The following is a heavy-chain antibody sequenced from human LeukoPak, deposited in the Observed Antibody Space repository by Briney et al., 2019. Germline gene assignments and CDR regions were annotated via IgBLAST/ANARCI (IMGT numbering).Heavy chain of an antibody. V-gene: IGHV1-2*02. J-gene: IGHJ4*02. CDR1: GYTFTGYY. CDR3: ARGTMNLDS. D-gene: IGHD3-22*01. Sequence: RASVKVSCKASGYTFTGYYIHWVRQAPGQGPEWMGWINPYSGDTAYAQKFQGRVTMTRDTSINTAYMELNRLKFDDTAVYYCARGTMNLDSWGQGTLVTVSS. CDR2: INPYSGDT.